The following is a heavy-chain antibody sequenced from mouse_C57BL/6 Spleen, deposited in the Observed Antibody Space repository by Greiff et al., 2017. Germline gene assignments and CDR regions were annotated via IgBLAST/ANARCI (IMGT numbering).Heavy chain of an antibody. V-gene: IGHV1-64*01. CDR1: GYTFTSYW. CDR3: ARGPYGNYLFDY. J-gene: IGHJ2*01. CDR2: IHPNSGST. D-gene: IGHD2-1*01. Sequence: QVQLQQPGAELVKPGASVKLSCKASGYTFTSYWMHWVKQRPGQGLEWIGMIHPNSGSTNYNEKFKSKATLTVDKSSSTAYMQLSSLTSEDSAFYYCARGPYGNYLFDYWGQGTTLTVSS.